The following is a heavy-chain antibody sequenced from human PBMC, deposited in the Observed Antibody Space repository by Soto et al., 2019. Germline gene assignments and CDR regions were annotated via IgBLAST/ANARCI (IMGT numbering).Heavy chain of an antibody. D-gene: IGHD6-13*01. J-gene: IGHJ6*02. V-gene: IGHV6-1*01. Sequence: SQTLSLTCAISGDSVSSNSAAWNWIRQSPSRGLEWLGRTYYRSKWYNDYAVSVKSRITINPDTSKNQFSLQLNSVTPEDTAVYYCARGSKYSSSWYTGKYYYYGMDVWGQGTTVTVSS. CDR2: TYYRSKWYN. CDR1: GDSVSSNSAA. CDR3: ARGSKYSSSWYTGKYYYYGMDV.